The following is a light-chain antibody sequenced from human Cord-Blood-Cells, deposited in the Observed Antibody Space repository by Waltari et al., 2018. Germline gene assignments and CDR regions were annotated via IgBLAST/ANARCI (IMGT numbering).Light chain of an antibody. CDR3: QQLNSYPST. CDR1: QGISSY. Sequence: DIQLTQSPSFLSASVGDRVTITCRASQGISSYLAWYQQKPGKAPKLLIYAASTLQSGVPSRVSGSVSGTEFTLTISSLQPEDCATYYGQQLNSYPSTFGQGTRLESK. CDR2: AAS. J-gene: IGKJ5*01. V-gene: IGKV1-9*01.